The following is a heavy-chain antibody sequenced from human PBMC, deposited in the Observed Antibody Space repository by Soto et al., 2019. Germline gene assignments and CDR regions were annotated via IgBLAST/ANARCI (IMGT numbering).Heavy chain of an antibody. CDR3: ATDKHAYEMVVAATVDY. CDR1: GFTFSDYY. D-gene: IGHD2-15*01. J-gene: IGHJ4*02. CDR2: ISSSGSTI. Sequence: GGSLRLSCAASGFTFSDYYMSWIRQAPGKGLEWVSYISSSGSTIYYADSVKGRFTISRDNAKNSLYLQMNSLRAEDTGVYDWATDKHAYEMVVAATVDYWGQGTLVTVSS. V-gene: IGHV3-11*01.